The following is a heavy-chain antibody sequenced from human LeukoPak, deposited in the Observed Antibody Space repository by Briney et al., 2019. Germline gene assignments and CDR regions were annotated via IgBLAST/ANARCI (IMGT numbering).Heavy chain of an antibody. D-gene: IGHD6-19*01. CDR3: ARGWAVAGSFDY. CDR2: ISSSGSTI. J-gene: IGHJ4*02. V-gene: IGHV3-48*03. Sequence: PGGSLRLSCAASGFTFSSYEMNWVRQAPGKGLEWVSYISSSGSTIYYADSVKGRFTISRDNAKNSLYLQMNSLRAEDTAVYYCARGWAVAGSFDYWGREPWSPSPQ. CDR1: GFTFSSYE.